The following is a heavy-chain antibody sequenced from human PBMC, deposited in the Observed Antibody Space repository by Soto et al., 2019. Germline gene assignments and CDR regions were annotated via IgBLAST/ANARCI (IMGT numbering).Heavy chain of an antibody. CDR3: ANLLRGTSYYDGLNI. CDR1: GLALSDTS. CDR2: GGCSGDST. V-gene: IGHV3-23*01. J-gene: IGHJ3*02. D-gene: IGHD3-9*01. Sequence: PWVSLRLSWVASGLALSDTSMTWSLQAPGRGLEWVPGGGCSGDSTKYAYSLNCRLTSSRDKSKNTLYLQMDCMRAEDTAMYYCANLLRGTSYYDGLNIWGQGTMVTVSS.